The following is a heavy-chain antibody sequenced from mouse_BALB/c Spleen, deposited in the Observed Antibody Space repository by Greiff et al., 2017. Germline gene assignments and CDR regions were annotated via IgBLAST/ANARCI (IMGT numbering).Heavy chain of an antibody. CDR3: ARRRNSMDY. J-gene: IGHJ4*01. CDR2: INPNNGGT. Sequence: EVQLQQSGPELVKPGASVKIPCKVSGYTFTDYNMDWVKQSHGKSLEWIGDINPNNGGTIYNQKFKGKATLTVDKSSSTAYMELRSLTSEDTAVYYCARRRNSMDYWGQGTSVTVSS. V-gene: IGHV1-18*01. CDR1: GYTFTDYN.